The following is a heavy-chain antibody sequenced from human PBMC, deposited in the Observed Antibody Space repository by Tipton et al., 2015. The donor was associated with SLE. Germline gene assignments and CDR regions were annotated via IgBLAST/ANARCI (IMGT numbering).Heavy chain of an antibody. V-gene: IGHV4-34*01. J-gene: IGHJ4*02. CDR2: INHSGST. Sequence: QLVQSGGVVVQPGGSLRLSCAVYGGSFSGYYWSWIRQPPGKGLEWIGEINHSGSTNYNPSLKSRVTISVDTSKNQFSLKLSSVTAADTAVYYCARGPSGSGRYRIWFDYWAREPWSPSPQ. CDR3: ARGPSGSGRYRIWFDY. CDR1: GGSFSGYY. D-gene: IGHD3-10*01.